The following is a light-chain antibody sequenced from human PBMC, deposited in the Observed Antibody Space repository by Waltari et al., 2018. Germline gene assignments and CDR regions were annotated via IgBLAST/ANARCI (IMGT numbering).Light chain of an antibody. CDR1: QSFRSN. J-gene: IGKJ2*01. CDR2: GAV. Sequence: EIVMTQSPGTLSVSPGERATLSCRASQSFRSNFAWYQQKPGQAPRLIIYGAVTRGTDVPARFSASGSGTEFTLTISSVQSEDFAVYYCQHYNNWPYTFGQGTKLEI. CDR3: QHYNNWPYT. V-gene: IGKV3-15*01.